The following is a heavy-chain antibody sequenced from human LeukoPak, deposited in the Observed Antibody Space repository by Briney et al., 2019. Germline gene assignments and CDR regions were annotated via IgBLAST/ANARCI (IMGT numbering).Heavy chain of an antibody. Sequence: SETLSLTCTVSGGSISSGGYYWSWIRQHPGKGLEWIGYIYYSGSTYYNPSLKSRITITVDTSKHQFSLKLSSVTAADTAVYYCAGGHTAMVYFDYWGQGTLVTVSS. D-gene: IGHD5-18*01. V-gene: IGHV4-31*03. J-gene: IGHJ4*02. CDR1: GGSISSGGYY. CDR3: AGGHTAMVYFDY. CDR2: IYYSGST.